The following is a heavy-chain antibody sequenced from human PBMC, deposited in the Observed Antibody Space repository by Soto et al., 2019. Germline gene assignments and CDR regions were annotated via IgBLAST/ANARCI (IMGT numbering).Heavy chain of an antibody. Sequence: EVQLLESGGGLVQPGGSLRLSCAASGFTFSSYAMSWVLQAPGKGLEWVSAISGSGGSTYYADSVKGRFTISRDNSKKTLYLQMNSLRAEDTAVYYCAKDQSGSYYHYFDYWGQGTLVTVSS. J-gene: IGHJ4*02. V-gene: IGHV3-23*01. CDR3: AKDQSGSYYHYFDY. D-gene: IGHD1-26*01. CDR2: ISGSGGST. CDR1: GFTFSSYA.